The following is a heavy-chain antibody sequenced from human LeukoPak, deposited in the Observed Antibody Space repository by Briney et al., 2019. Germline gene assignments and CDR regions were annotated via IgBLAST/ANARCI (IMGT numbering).Heavy chain of an antibody. J-gene: IGHJ4*02. D-gene: IGHD6-19*01. Sequence: SETLSLTCAVYGGSFSGYYWSWIRQPPGKGLEWIGETNHSGSTNYNPSLKSRVTISVDTSKNQFSLKLSSVTAADTAVYYCARGRGSGWFDYWGQGTLVTVSS. CDR1: GGSFSGYY. CDR2: TNHSGST. CDR3: ARGRGSGWFDY. V-gene: IGHV4-34*01.